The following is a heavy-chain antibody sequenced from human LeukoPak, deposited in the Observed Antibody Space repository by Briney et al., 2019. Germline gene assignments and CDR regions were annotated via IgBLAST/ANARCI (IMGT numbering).Heavy chain of an antibody. CDR3: ARAGYCSSTSCYFDY. J-gene: IGHJ4*02. Sequence: GGSLRLSCAASGFTFSSYEMNWVRQAPGKGLEWVSYISSSGNTIYYADSVKGRFTISRDNAKNSLYLQMNSLRPEDTAVYYCARAGYCSSTSCYFDYWGQGTLVTVSS. V-gene: IGHV3-48*03. CDR2: ISSSGNTI. D-gene: IGHD2-2*01. CDR1: GFTFSSYE.